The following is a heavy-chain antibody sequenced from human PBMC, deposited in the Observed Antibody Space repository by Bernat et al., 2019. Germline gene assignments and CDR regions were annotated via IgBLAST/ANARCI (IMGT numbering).Heavy chain of an antibody. CDR2: IYYSGST. CDR3: ARRDLLWFREFDY. V-gene: IGHV4-39*01. D-gene: IGHD3-10*01. Sequence: QLQLQESGPGLVKPSETLSLTCTVSGGSISSSSYYWGWIRQPPGKGLEWIGSIYYSGSTYYNPSLKSRVTISVDTSKNQFSLKLSSVTAADTAMYYCARRDLLWFREFDYWGQGTLVTVSS. CDR1: GGSISSSSYY. J-gene: IGHJ4*02.